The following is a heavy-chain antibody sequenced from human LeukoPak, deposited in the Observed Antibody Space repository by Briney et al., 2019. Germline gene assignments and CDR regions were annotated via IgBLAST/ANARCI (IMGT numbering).Heavy chain of an antibody. D-gene: IGHD5-18*01. CDR1: GFTVSSNY. CDR3: AKDGPPGSYSYDPSFDY. CDR2: IYSGGST. V-gene: IGHV3-66*01. J-gene: IGHJ4*02. Sequence: GGSLRLSCAASGFTVSSNYMSWVRQAPGKGLEWVSVIYSGGSTYYADSVKGRFTISRDNSKNTLYLQMNSLRAEDTAVYYCAKDGPPGSYSYDPSFDYWGQGTLVTVSS.